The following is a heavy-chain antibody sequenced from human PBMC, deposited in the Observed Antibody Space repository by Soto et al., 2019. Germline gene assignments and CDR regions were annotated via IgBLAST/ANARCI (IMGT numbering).Heavy chain of an antibody. J-gene: IGHJ6*02. CDR3: AKEVDYGDYLRIYYYYGMDV. V-gene: IGHV3-23*01. CDR1: GFTFSSYA. D-gene: IGHD4-17*01. Sequence: GGSLRLSCAASGFTFSSYAMSWVRQAPGKGLEWVSAISGSGGSTYYADSVKGRFTISRDNSKNTLYLQMNSLRAEDTAVYYCAKEVDYGDYLRIYYYYGMDVWGQGTTVTVS. CDR2: ISGSGGST.